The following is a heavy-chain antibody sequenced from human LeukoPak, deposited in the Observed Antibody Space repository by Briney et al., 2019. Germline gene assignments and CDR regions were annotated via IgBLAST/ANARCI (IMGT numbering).Heavy chain of an antibody. D-gene: IGHD6-19*01. J-gene: IGHJ4*02. CDR2: INAGNGNT. CDR1: GYTFTSYA. V-gene: IGHV1-3*01. Sequence: ASVKVSCKASGYTFTSYAMHWVRQAPGQRLEWMGWINAGNGNTKYSQKFQGRVTITRDTSASTAYMELSSLRSEDTAVYYCARVGLYSSGWSERYFDYWGQGTLVTVSS. CDR3: ARVGLYSSGWSERYFDY.